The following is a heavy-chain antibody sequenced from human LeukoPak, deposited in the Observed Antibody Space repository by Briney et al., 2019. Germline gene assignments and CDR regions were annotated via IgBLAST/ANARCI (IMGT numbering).Heavy chain of an antibody. D-gene: IGHD3-10*01. Sequence: PGRSLRLSCAASGFTFSSYAMHWVRQAPGKGLEWVAVISYDGSNKYYADSVKGRFTISRDNSKNTLYLQMNSLRAEDTAVYYCAKDYYRFGSYGTDYFDYWGQGTLVTVSS. V-gene: IGHV3-30*04. J-gene: IGHJ4*02. CDR1: GFTFSSYA. CDR3: AKDYYRFGSYGTDYFDY. CDR2: ISYDGSNK.